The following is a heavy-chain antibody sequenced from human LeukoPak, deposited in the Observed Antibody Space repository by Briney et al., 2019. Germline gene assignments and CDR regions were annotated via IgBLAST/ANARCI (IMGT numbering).Heavy chain of an antibody. CDR2: INHSGST. CDR3: AKPPTVAGMGYSQH. J-gene: IGHJ1*01. D-gene: IGHD6-19*01. V-gene: IGHV4-34*01. Sequence: SETLSLTCAVYGGSFSGYYWSWIRQPPGKGLEWIGEINHSGSTNYNPSLKSQVTISVDTSKNQFSLKLSSVTAADTAVYYCAKPPTVAGMGYSQHWGQGTLVTVSS. CDR1: GGSFSGYY.